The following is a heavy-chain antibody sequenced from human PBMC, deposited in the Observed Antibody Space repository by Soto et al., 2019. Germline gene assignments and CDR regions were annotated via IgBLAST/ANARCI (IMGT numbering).Heavy chain of an antibody. CDR3: ARLGGTHTEGYYYGMDV. V-gene: IGHV1-69*01. CDR1: GGTFSSYA. Sequence: QVQLVQSGAEVKKPGSSVKVSCKSSGGTFSSYAISWLRQAPGQGLEWMGGIIPIFGTANYAQKFQGRVTITADESTSTAYMELSSLRSEDTAVYYCARLGGTHTEGYYYGMDVWGQGTTVTVSS. J-gene: IGHJ6*02. D-gene: IGHD2-15*01. CDR2: IIPIFGTA.